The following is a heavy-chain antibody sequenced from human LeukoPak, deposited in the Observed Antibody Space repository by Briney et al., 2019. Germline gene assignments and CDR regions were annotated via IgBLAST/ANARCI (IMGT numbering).Heavy chain of an antibody. CDR3: AKDRYSNYFDY. Sequence: GGSLRLSCAASGFTFSSNSMNWVRQAPGKGLEWVAVISYDGSNKYYADSVKGRFTISRDNSKNTLYLQMNSLRAEDTAVYYCAKDRYSNYFDYWGQGTLVTVSS. CDR2: ISYDGSNK. V-gene: IGHV3-30*18. D-gene: IGHD4-11*01. CDR1: GFTFSSNS. J-gene: IGHJ4*02.